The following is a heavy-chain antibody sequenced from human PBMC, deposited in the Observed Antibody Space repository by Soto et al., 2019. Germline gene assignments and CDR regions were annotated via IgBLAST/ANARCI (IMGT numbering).Heavy chain of an antibody. V-gene: IGHV3-74*01. CDR2: INSNGRTI. Sequence: PGGSLRLSCAASGFTFSDYWMHWVRQAPGEGLVWVSRINSNGRTISYADSVKGRFTISRDNSRNTLFLQMNSLRAEDTAVYYCARDYYKYYDSSGYYRSPAYWGQGTLVTVSS. CDR1: GFTFSDYW. J-gene: IGHJ4*02. D-gene: IGHD3-22*01. CDR3: ARDYYKYYDSSGYYRSPAY.